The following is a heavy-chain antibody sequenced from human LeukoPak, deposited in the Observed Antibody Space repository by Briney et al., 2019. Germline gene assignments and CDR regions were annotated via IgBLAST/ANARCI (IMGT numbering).Heavy chain of an antibody. CDR3: AKVAPYYYDSSGYYGQGFDY. Sequence: GGSLRLSCAASGFTFSSYAMSWVRQAPGKGLEGVSAISGSGGSTYYADSVKGRFTISRENSKNTLYLQMNSLRAADTAVYYCAKVAPYYYDSSGYYGQGFDYWGQGTLVTVSS. V-gene: IGHV3-23*01. D-gene: IGHD3-22*01. CDR1: GFTFSSYA. CDR2: ISGSGGST. J-gene: IGHJ4*02.